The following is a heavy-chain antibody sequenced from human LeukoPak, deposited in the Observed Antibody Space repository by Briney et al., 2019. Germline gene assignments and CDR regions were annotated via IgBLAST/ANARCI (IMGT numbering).Heavy chain of an antibody. V-gene: IGHV1-69*13. CDR1: GGTFSSYA. CDR2: IIPIFGTA. CDR3: ARFGAYYDSSGYYSDYYYYGMDV. J-gene: IGHJ6*02. D-gene: IGHD3-22*01. Sequence: ASVKVSCKASGGTFSSYAISWVRQAPGQGLEWMGGIIPIFGTANYAQKFQGRVTITADESTSTAYMELSSLRSEDTAVYYCARFGAYYDSSGYYSDYYYYGMDVWGRGTTVTVSS.